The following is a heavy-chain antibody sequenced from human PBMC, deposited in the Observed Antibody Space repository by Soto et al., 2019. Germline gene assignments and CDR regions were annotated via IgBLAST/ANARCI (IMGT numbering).Heavy chain of an antibody. D-gene: IGHD4-17*01. CDR1: GGSVRTARSY. CDR2: IYYSGST. J-gene: IGHJ5*02. V-gene: IGHV4-61*01. Sequence: KPSETLSLTCTVSGGSVRTARSYWSWIRQPPGKGLEWIGYIYYSGSTNYSPSLKSRVTISVDTSKNQFSLKLRSVTAADTAVYYCARADYGRNWFDPWGQGSLVTVSS. CDR3: ARADYGRNWFDP.